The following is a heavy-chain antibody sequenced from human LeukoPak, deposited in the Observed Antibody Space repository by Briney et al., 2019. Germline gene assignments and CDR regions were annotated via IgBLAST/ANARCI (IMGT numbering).Heavy chain of an antibody. Sequence: SETLSLTCTVSGGSISSYYWSWIRQPPGKGLEWIGYIYYSGSTNYNPSLKSRVTISVDTSKNLFSLKLSSVTAADTAVYYCARAVDTAMVLDYWGQGTLVTVSS. CDR1: GGSISSYY. J-gene: IGHJ4*02. V-gene: IGHV4-59*01. CDR3: ARAVDTAMVLDY. D-gene: IGHD5-18*01. CDR2: IYYSGST.